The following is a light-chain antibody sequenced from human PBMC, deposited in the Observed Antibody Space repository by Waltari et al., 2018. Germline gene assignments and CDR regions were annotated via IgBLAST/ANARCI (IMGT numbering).Light chain of an antibody. CDR3: QQYDNYPYT. Sequence: DIQMTQSPSTLSASVGDSVTITCRASQSISSWLGWYQQKPGKAPKLLIYKASSLEGGVPSRFSGSGSGTEFTLTISSLQPDDFATYYCQQYDNYPYTFGQGTKLEIK. CDR1: QSISSW. J-gene: IGKJ2*01. CDR2: KAS. V-gene: IGKV1-5*03.